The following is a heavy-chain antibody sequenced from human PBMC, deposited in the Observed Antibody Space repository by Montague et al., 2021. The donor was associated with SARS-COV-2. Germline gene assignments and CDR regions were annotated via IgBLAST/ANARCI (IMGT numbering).Heavy chain of an antibody. CDR2: IYRSGSP. CDR1: GGSISRGYYY. Sequence: TLSLTCTVSGGSISRGYYYWSWIRLPAGRGLEWIGRIYRSGSPNYNPSLGSRVVLSVDPSRNQFSMKMTSVTAADTAMYYCARGVDTGVVTVTGGFDSWGQGTLVIVSS. J-gene: IGHJ4*02. V-gene: IGHV4-61*02. CDR3: ARGVDTGVVTVTGGFDS. D-gene: IGHD5-18*01.